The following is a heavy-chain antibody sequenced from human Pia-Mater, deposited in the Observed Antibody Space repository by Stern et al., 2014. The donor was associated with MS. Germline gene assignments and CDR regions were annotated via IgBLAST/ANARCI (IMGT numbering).Heavy chain of an antibody. J-gene: IGHJ5*02. CDR1: GGSISSSSYY. Sequence: QLQLQESGPGLVKPSETLSLTCTVSGGSISSSSYYWGWIRQPPGKGLEWIGSIYYSGSTYYNPSLKSRVTISVDTSQNQYSLKLSAGPAADTAVYYCARWAYSSGWYNWFDPWGQGTLVTVSS. D-gene: IGHD3-22*01. CDR2: IYYSGST. V-gene: IGHV4-39*01. CDR3: ARWAYSSGWYNWFDP.